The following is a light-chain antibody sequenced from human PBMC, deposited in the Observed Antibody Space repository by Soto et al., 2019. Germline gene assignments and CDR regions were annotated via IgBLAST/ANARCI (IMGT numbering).Light chain of an antibody. V-gene: IGLV2-14*03. CDR2: GVA. CDR1: SSDVGGSNF. Sequence: QSALTQPASVSASPGQSITISCTGTSSDVGGSNFVSWYQQHPGKPPKLIIYGVATRPSGVSNRFSGSKSGSTASLIISRLQTEDEADYYCVSFTSSTTYVFGSGTKLTVL. CDR3: VSFTSSTTYV. J-gene: IGLJ1*01.